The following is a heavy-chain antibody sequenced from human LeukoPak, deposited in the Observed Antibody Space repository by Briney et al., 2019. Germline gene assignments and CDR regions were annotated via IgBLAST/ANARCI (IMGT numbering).Heavy chain of an antibody. Sequence: ASVKVSCKASGYTFTSYYMHWVRQAPGQGLEWMGIINPSGGSTSYAQKFQGRVTMTRDTSTSTVYMELSSLRSEDTAVYYCARDPHRVRGVILTPKLYYFDYWGQGTLVTVSS. D-gene: IGHD3-10*01. CDR2: INPSGGST. CDR1: GYTFTSYY. CDR3: ARDPHRVRGVILTPKLYYFDY. V-gene: IGHV1-46*01. J-gene: IGHJ4*02.